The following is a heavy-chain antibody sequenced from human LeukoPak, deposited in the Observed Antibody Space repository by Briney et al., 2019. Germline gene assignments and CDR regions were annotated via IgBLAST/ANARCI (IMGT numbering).Heavy chain of an antibody. Sequence: GGSLRLSCAASGFTFSRYSINWVRQAPGKGLEWVSYISSSSSTIYYADSVKGRFTISRDNAKNSLDLQMNSLRVEDTAVYYCARANEMGYGFGSGSYEVVYYYYMDVWGKGTTVTVSS. CDR2: ISSSSSTI. V-gene: IGHV3-48*01. D-gene: IGHD3-3*01. CDR3: ARANEMGYGFGSGSYEVVYYYYMDV. CDR1: GFTFSRYS. J-gene: IGHJ6*03.